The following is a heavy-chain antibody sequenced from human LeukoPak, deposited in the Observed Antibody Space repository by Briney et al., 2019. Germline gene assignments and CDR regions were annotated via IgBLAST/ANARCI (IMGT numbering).Heavy chain of an antibody. Sequence: GGSLRLSCAASGFTVSRNYMSWVRQAPGKGLEWVPVIYSSGGTYYADSVKGRFTICRDTSKNTLYLQMNSLRAEDTAVYYCARDRDYGGFDYWGQGTPVTVSS. CDR1: GFTVSRNY. V-gene: IGHV3-53*01. J-gene: IGHJ4*02. CDR3: ARDRDYGGFDY. CDR2: IYSSGGT. D-gene: IGHD4-23*01.